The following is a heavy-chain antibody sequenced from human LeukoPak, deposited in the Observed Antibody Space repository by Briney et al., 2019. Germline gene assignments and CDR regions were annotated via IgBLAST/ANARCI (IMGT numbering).Heavy chain of an antibody. CDR3: ARENYDFWSGYYYYYYMDV. Sequence: PGGSLRLSCAASGFTFSSYWMSWVRQAPGKGLERVANIKQDGSEKYYVDSVKGRFTISRDNAKNSLYLQMNSLRAEDTAVHYCARENYDFWSGYYYYYYMDVWGKGTTVTVSS. J-gene: IGHJ6*03. CDR2: IKQDGSEK. CDR1: GFTFSSYW. D-gene: IGHD3-3*01. V-gene: IGHV3-7*01.